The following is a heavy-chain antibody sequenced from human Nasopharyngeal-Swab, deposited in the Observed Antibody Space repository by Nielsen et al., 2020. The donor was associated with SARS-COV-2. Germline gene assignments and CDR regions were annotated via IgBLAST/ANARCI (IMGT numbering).Heavy chain of an antibody. CDR2: ISWDGTRT. CDR1: GFTFGDYT. J-gene: IGHJ6*02. V-gene: IGHV3-43*01. D-gene: IGHD2-2*01. CDR3: AKEYCSSASCYDYYDYYGMDV. Sequence: GESLKISCAASGFTFGDYTMHWVRQPPGKGLEWVSLISWDGTRTYYADSVKGRFTISRDNRKKSLYLQMNSLRPEDTALYYCAKEYCSSASCYDYYDYYGMDVWGQGTTVTVSS.